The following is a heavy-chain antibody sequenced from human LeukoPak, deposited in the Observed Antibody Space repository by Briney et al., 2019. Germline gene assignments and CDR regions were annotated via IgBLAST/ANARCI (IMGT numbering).Heavy chain of an antibody. J-gene: IGHJ4*02. V-gene: IGHV4-34*01. Sequence: PSETLSLTCAVYGGTSSGYYWSWIRQPPGKGLEWIGEINHSGSTNYNPSLKSRVTTSVDTSKNQFSLKLSSVTAADTAVYYCARASRESLYGSGSYYPDYWGQGNLVTVSS. CDR3: ARASRESLYGSGSYYPDY. CDR2: INHSGST. CDR1: GGTSSGYY. D-gene: IGHD3-10*01.